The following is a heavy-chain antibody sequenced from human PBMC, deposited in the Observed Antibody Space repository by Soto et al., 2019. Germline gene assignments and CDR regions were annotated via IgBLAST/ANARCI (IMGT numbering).Heavy chain of an antibody. CDR3: ARSNYYDIGYFDL. CDR2: IYHSGST. CDR1: GGSISSGGYS. V-gene: IGHV4-30-2*01. D-gene: IGHD3-22*01. J-gene: IGHJ2*01. Sequence: PSETLSLTCAVSGGSISSGGYSWSWIRQPPGKGLEWIGYIYHSGSTYYNPSLKSRVTISVDRSKNQFSLKLSSVTAADTAVYYCARSNYYDIGYFDLWGRGTLVTVSS.